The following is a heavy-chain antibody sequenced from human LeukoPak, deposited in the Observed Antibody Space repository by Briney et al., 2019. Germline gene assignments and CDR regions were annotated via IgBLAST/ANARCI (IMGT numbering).Heavy chain of an antibody. D-gene: IGHD2-15*01. V-gene: IGHV3-30*04. CDR2: ISYDGSNK. J-gene: IGHJ4*02. Sequence: GGSLRLSCAASGFTFSSYAMHWVRQAPGKGLEWVAVISYDGSNKYYADSVKGRFTISRDNSKNTLYLQINSLRAEDTAVYYCARVSFGYCSGGSCLYFDYWGQGTLVTVSS. CDR3: ARVSFGYCSGGSCLYFDY. CDR1: GFTFSSYA.